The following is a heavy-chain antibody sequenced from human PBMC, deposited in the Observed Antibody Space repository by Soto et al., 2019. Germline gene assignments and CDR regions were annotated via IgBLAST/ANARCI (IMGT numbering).Heavy chain of an antibody. V-gene: IGHV1-46*01. CDR1: GYTFTHYY. D-gene: IGHD2-8*01. CDR2: INPSGGST. J-gene: IGHJ4*02. CDR3: ARPPFPGRINGVCYPCDH. Sequence: QVQLVQSGAEVKKPGASVKVSCKASGYTFTHYYIHWVRQAPGQGLEWMGMINPSGGSTDYAQKFQGRVTMTTDTSTTTVYMELSSLRSDDTAVYYCARPPFPGRINGVCYPCDHWGQGTLVTVSS.